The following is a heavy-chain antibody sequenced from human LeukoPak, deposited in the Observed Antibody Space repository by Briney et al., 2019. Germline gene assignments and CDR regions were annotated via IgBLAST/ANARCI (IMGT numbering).Heavy chain of an antibody. J-gene: IGHJ4*02. CDR1: GFTVSSNY. Sequence: GGSLRLSCAASGFTVSSNYMSWVRQAPGKGLEWVSVIYSGGSTYYADSVKGRFTISRDNSKNTLYLQMNSLRAEDTAVYYCAKDTFHSSWPSNEYYWGQGTLVTVSS. CDR3: AKDTFHSSWPSNEYY. D-gene: IGHD6-13*01. CDR2: IYSGGST. V-gene: IGHV3-53*05.